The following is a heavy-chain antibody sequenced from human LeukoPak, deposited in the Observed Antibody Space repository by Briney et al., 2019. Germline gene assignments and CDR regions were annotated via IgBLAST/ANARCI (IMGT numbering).Heavy chain of an antibody. CDR1: GYTLNIYG. CDR3: ARNYYDSSGYFAFDY. CDR2: ISPYTGNT. V-gene: IGHV1-18*01. J-gene: IGHJ4*02. D-gene: IGHD3-22*01. Sequence: ASVKVSCKASGYTLNIYGISSVRRAPGQGLQWMGWISPYTGNTNYTQKFQGRVTMTTDTSTSTAYMELRSLRSDDTAMYYCARNYYDSSGYFAFDYWGQGTLVTVSS.